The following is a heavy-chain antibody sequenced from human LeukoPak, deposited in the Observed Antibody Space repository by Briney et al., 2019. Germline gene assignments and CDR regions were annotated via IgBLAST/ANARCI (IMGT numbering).Heavy chain of an antibody. D-gene: IGHD2-15*01. CDR3: ARDAPDIVVVVAATPGY. CDR2: INPNSGGT. CDR1: GCTFTGYY. V-gene: IGHV1-2*02. J-gene: IGHJ4*02. Sequence: ASVKVSCKASGCTFTGYYMHWVRQAPGQGLEWMGWINPNSGGTSYAQKFQGRVTMTRDTSISTAYMELSRLRSDDTAVYYCARDAPDIVVVVAATPGYWGQGTLVTVSS.